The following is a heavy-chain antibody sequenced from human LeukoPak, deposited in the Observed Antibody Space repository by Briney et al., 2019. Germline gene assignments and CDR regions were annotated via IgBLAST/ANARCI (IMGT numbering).Heavy chain of an antibody. Sequence: GGSLRLSCAASGFTFSNYGMSWVRQAPGKGLDWVSAISGSGTITYYADSVKGRFTISRDNSKNTLYLQMNSLRADDTAVYYCAKNLTVAGTLFDYWGQGTLVTVSS. J-gene: IGHJ4*02. D-gene: IGHD6-19*01. CDR3: AKNLTVAGTLFDY. V-gene: IGHV3-23*01. CDR1: GFTFSNYG. CDR2: ISGSGTIT.